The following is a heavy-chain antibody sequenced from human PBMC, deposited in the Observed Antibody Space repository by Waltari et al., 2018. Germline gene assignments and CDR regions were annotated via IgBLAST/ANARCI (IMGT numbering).Heavy chain of an antibody. CDR2: IYTSGRT. CDR1: GGSISSGSYY. D-gene: IGHD3-3*01. J-gene: IGHJ3*02. V-gene: IGHV4-61*09. CDR3: ARLRFNDAFDI. Sequence: QVQLQESGPGLVKPSQTLSLTCTVSGGSISSGSYYWSWIRQPAGKGLEWIGYIYTSGRTNYNPSRKSRVTISVDTSKNQFSLKRSSVTAADTAVYYCARLRFNDAFDIWGQGTMVTVSS.